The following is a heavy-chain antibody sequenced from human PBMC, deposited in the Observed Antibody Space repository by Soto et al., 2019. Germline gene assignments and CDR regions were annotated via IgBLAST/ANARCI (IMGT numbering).Heavy chain of an antibody. D-gene: IGHD3-22*01. CDR2: ISYDGSNK. CDR3: AKDRGEGYDSSGYYYGNFDC. J-gene: IGHJ4*02. V-gene: IGHV3-30*18. Sequence: GGSLRLSCAASGFTFSGYGMHWVRQAPGKGLEWVAVISYDGSNKYYADSVKGRFTISRDNSKNTLYLQMNSLRAEDTAVYYCAKDRGEGYDSSGYYYGNFDCWGQGTLVTSPQ. CDR1: GFTFSGYG.